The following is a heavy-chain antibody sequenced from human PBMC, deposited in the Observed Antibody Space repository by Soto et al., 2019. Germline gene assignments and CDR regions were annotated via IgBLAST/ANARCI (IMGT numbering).Heavy chain of an antibody. D-gene: IGHD1-26*01. CDR2: INHLETT. Sequence: SETLSLTCTVSGASISYGGYSWSWIRQTPGKGLEWIGYINHLETTFYNPSFESRLTLSIDRAKNQFSLNLNSMSAADRAVYFCARGGGSDSFDYWGQGILVTVSS. V-gene: IGHV4-30-2*01. CDR1: GASISYGGYS. J-gene: IGHJ4*02. CDR3: ARGGGSDSFDY.